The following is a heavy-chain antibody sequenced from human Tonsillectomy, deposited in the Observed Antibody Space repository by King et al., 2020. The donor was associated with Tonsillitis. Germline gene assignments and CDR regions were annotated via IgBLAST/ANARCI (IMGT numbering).Heavy chain of an antibody. CDR3: ITDCSGGSCLGF. D-gene: IGHD2-15*01. V-gene: IGHV3-15*05. Sequence: VQLVESGGGFVKPGGSLRLSCVASGFTFSNTWMSWVRQARGKGLEWVGRIKSKSDGGTTDYAAPVKGRFYISRDDTRNTLYLQMNSLKSEDTAVYYCITDCSGGSCLGFWGQGTLVTVSS. J-gene: IGHJ4*02. CDR1: GFTFSNTW. CDR2: IKSKSDGGTT.